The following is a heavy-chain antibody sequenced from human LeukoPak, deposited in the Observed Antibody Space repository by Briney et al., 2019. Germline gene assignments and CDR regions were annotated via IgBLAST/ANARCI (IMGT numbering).Heavy chain of an antibody. D-gene: IGHD1-26*01. CDR1: GFTFSSYG. J-gene: IGHJ4*02. CDR2: ISYDGSNK. Sequence: GGSLRLSCAASGFTFSSYGMHWVRQAPGKGLEWVAVISYDGSNKYYADSVKCRFAISRDNSKNTLYLQMNSLRAEDTAVYYCAKLLTWSGSSTYFDYWGQGTLVTVSS. CDR3: AKLLTWSGSSTYFDY. V-gene: IGHV3-30*18.